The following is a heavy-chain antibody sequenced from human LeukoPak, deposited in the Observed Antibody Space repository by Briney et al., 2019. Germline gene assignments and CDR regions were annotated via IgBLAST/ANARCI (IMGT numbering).Heavy chain of an antibody. D-gene: IGHD6-25*01. Sequence: GGSLRLSCAASGFTFSSYWMHWVRQAPGKGLVWVSRINSDGSSTSYADPVKGRFTISRDNAKNTPYLQMNSLRAEDTAVYYCARRSAAKDAFDIWGQGTMVTVSS. J-gene: IGHJ3*02. V-gene: IGHV3-74*01. CDR3: ARRSAAKDAFDI. CDR1: GFTFSSYW. CDR2: INSDGSST.